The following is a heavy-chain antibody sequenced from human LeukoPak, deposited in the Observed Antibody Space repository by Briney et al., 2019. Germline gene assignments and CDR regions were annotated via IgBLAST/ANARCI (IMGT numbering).Heavy chain of an antibody. CDR1: GFTFSAYG. J-gene: IGHJ4*02. D-gene: IGHD3-16*01. CDR3: AREGSYGESYY. Sequence: GGSLRLSCVASGFTFSAYGMHWVRQAPGKGLEYVSAINTNGGSTYYANSVKGRFTISRDNSRSTLYLQMGSLRTEDMAVYYCAREGSYGESYYWGQGTLVTVSS. CDR2: INTNGGST. V-gene: IGHV3-64*01.